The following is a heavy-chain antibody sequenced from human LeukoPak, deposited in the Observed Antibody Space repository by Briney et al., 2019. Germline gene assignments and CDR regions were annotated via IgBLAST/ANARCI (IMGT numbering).Heavy chain of an antibody. J-gene: IGHJ5*02. V-gene: IGHV1-69*06. CDR2: IIPMFGTP. D-gene: IGHD2-8*01. CDR1: GDTFTTYA. CDR3: ARAGIPGYCTNVTCSNSLDP. Sequence: GASVKVSCKASGDTFTTYAIIWVRQAPGQGLEWMGGIIPMFGTPNYAQRLQGRVTITADKSTKTAYMELSSLRSEDTAVYYCARAGIPGYCTNVTCSNSLDPWGQGTLVTVSS.